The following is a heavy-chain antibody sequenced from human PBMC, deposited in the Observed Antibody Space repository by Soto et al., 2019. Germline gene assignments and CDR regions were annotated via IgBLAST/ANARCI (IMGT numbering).Heavy chain of an antibody. CDR3: ARVLYYYDSSALPTFPGYFDY. V-gene: IGHV4-31*01. J-gene: IGHJ4*02. CDR1: GGSISSGGYY. D-gene: IGHD3-22*01. Sequence: QVQLQESGPGLVKPSQTLSLTCTVSGGSISSGGYYWSWIRQHPGKVLEWIGYIYYSGSTYYNPSLKSLVTISVDTSKNQFSLKLSSVTAADTAVYYCARVLYYYDSSALPTFPGYFDYWGQGTLVTVSS. CDR2: IYYSGST.